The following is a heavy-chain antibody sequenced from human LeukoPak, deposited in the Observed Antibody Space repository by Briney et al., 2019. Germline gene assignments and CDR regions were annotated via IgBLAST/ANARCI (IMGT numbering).Heavy chain of an antibody. Sequence: GGSLRLSCAASGFTFSSYWMHWVRQAPGKGLVWVARINSDGSQTSYADSLKGRLTISRDNAQNTLYLQMNSLTVADTAVFYCARATHYSGTYLGFWHWGQGTLVTVSS. J-gene: IGHJ4*02. V-gene: IGHV3-74*03. CDR2: INSDGSQT. D-gene: IGHD1-26*01. CDR1: GFTFSSYW. CDR3: ARATHYSGTYLGFWH.